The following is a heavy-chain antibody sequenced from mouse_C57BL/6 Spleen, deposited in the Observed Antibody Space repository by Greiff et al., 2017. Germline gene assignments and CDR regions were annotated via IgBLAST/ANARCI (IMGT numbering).Heavy chain of an antibody. D-gene: IGHD1-1*01. V-gene: IGHV5-17*01. Sequence: DVHLVESGGGLVKPGGSLKLSCAASGFTFSDYGMHWVRQAPEKGLEWVAYISSGRSNIYYADTVKGRFTISRDNAKNTLCLQMSSLRSEDTAMYYCARPTVVATRDAMDYWGQGTSVTVSS. CDR2: ISSGRSNI. J-gene: IGHJ4*01. CDR1: GFTFSDYG. CDR3: ARPTVVATRDAMDY.